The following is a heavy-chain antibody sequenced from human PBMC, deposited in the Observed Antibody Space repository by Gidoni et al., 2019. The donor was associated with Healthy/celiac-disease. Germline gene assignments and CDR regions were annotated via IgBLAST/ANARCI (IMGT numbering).Heavy chain of an antibody. CDR3: ARGYCSGGSCYYGMDV. J-gene: IGHJ6*02. V-gene: IGHV1-46*01. CDR2: INPSGGST. D-gene: IGHD2-15*01. CDR1: GYTFTSYY. Sequence: QVQLVQSGAEVKKPGASVKVSCKASGYTFTSYYMHWVRQAPGQGLEWRGIINPSGGSTSYAQKFQGRVTMTRDTSTSTVYMELSSLRSEDTAVYYCARGYCSGGSCYYGMDVWGQGTTVTVSS.